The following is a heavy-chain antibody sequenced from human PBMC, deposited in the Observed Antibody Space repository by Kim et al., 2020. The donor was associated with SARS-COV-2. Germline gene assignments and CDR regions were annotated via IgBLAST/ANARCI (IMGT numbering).Heavy chain of an antibody. CDR3: ARHGTYYYDSSGYYPGY. J-gene: IGHJ4*02. CDR1: GYSFTSYW. CDR2: IDPSDSYT. D-gene: IGHD3-22*01. Sequence: GESLKISCKGSGYSFTSYWISWVRQMPGKGLEWMGRIDPSDSYTNYSPSFQGHVTISADKSISTAYLQWSSLKASDTAMYYCARHGTYYYDSSGYYPGYWGQGTLVTVSS. V-gene: IGHV5-10-1*01.